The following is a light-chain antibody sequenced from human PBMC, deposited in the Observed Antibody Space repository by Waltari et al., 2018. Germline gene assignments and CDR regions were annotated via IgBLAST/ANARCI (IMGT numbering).Light chain of an antibody. CDR3: QQYSSAPWT. CDR2: WAS. J-gene: IGKJ1*01. V-gene: IGKV4-1*01. CDR1: QSIFYSSTNKNY. Sequence: DIVMTQSPDSLAVSLGERATTNCKSSQSIFYSSTNKNYLAWYQQKPGQSPSLLFYWASTRESGVPDRFSGSGSGTDFTLTISSLQAEDVAVYYCQQYSSAPWTFGQGTKVEIK.